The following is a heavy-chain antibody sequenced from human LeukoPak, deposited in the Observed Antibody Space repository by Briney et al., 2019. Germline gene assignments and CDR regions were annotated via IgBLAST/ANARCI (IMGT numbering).Heavy chain of an antibody. D-gene: IGHD6-6*01. CDR2: IYYSGST. J-gene: IGHJ4*02. CDR1: GGSISSYY. CDR3: AREGHSSSGVDY. Sequence: PSETLSLTCTVSGGSISSYYWSWIRQPPGKGLEWIGYIYYSGSTNYNPSLKSRVTISVDTSKNQFSLKLSSVTAADTAVYYCAREGHSSSGVDYWGQGTLVTVSS. V-gene: IGHV4-59*01.